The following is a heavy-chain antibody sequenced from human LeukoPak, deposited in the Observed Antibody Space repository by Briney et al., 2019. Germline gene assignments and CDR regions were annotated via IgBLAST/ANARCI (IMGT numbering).Heavy chain of an antibody. D-gene: IGHD1-1*01. CDR2: IKQDGSEK. CDR1: GFTFSSYW. Sequence: GGSLRLSCAASGFTFSSYWMSWVRQAPGKGLEWVANIKQDGSEKYYVDSEEGRFTISRDNAKNSVYLQMNSLRAEDTAAYYCARDRGPNCLDYWGQGTLVTVSS. V-gene: IGHV3-7*01. J-gene: IGHJ4*02. CDR3: ARDRGPNCLDY.